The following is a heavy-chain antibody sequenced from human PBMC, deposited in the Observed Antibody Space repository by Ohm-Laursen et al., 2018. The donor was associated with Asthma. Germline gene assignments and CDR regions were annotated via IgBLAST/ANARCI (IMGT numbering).Heavy chain of an antibody. CDR1: GFTFRSYS. D-gene: IGHD1-26*01. J-gene: IGHJ4*02. CDR2: ISGSSSYT. Sequence: SLRLSCAASGFTFRSYSMNWVRQAPGKGLEWVSYISGSSSYTNYADSVKGRFTISRDNAKNSLYLQMNSLRAEDTAVYYCARDDQISGSYFYFDYWGQGTLVTVSS. V-gene: IGHV3-21*05. CDR3: ARDDQISGSYFYFDY.